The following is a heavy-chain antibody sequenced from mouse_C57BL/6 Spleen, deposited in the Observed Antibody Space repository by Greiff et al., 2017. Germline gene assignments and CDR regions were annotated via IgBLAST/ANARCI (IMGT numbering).Heavy chain of an antibody. J-gene: IGHJ2*01. CDR1: GYTFTSYW. CDR2: INPSNGGT. V-gene: IGHV1-53*01. Sequence: QVQLQQPGTELVKPGASGYTFTSYWMHWVTQRPGQGLEWIGNINPSNGGTNYNEKFKSKATLTVDKSSSTAYMQLSSLTSEDSAVYYCARWMGDYDGYFDYWGQGTTLTVSS. D-gene: IGHD2-4*01. CDR3: ARWMGDYDGYFDY.